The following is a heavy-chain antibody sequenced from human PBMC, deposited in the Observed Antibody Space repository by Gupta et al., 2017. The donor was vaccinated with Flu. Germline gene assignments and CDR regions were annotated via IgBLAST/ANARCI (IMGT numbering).Heavy chain of an antibody. CDR2: INPNSGGT. Sequence: PGKELEWMGRINPNSGGTKFAQKFQGRDTVTSDTSISTAYMELSRLTSDDTGVYYCARVPYCSTTSCYQPFDYWGQGTLVTVSS. V-gene: IGHV1-2*05. D-gene: IGHD2-2*01. J-gene: IGHJ4*02. CDR3: ARVPYCSTTSCYQPFDY.